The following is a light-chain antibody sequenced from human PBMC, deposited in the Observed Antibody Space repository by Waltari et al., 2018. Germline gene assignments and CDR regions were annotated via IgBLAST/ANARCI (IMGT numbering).Light chain of an antibody. CDR1: QSVTNNY. CDR3: HQYGSSPWT. Sequence: EIVLTQSPGTLSLSPGDRATLSCRASQSVTNNYLAWYQQKPGQAPRLFIYGASSRATGIPDRFSGSGSGTDFTLTISRLDPEDFAVYYCHQYGSSPWTFGQGTKVEIK. J-gene: IGKJ1*01. CDR2: GAS. V-gene: IGKV3-20*01.